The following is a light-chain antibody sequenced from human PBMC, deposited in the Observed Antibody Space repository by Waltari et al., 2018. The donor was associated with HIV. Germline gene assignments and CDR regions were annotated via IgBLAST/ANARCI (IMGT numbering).Light chain of an antibody. V-gene: IGLV3-27*01. CDR2: IDD. Sequence: SYELTHPSSVSVSPGQTARITCSGALLARKYIRWFQHTPGQAPLLTIYIDDVRPKGIPERFSGSSSGTTVTLTITGAQADDEADYYCYSATDDIQVFGGGTRLSVL. J-gene: IGLJ2*01. CDR3: YSATDDIQV. CDR1: LLARKY.